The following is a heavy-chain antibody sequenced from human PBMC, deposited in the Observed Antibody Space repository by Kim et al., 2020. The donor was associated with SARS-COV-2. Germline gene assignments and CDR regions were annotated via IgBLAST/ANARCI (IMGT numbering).Heavy chain of an antibody. Sequence: SETLSLTCTVSGASISSDYWSWIRQPPGKGLEWMGYTYKSGTTNYNPSLKSRVIISSDTSKNQFSLNLRSVTAADTAVYYCARSYSGTYFAAFDIWGPGTMSTVSS. J-gene: IGHJ3*02. CDR2: TYKSGTT. CDR1: GASISSDY. V-gene: IGHV4-4*08. D-gene: IGHD1-26*01. CDR3: ARSYSGTYFAAFDI.